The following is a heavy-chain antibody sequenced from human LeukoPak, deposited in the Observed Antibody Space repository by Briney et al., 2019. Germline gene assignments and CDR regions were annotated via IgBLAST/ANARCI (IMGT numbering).Heavy chain of an antibody. CDR2: IWYDGSIK. V-gene: IGHV3-33*01. Sequence: GGSLRLPCAASGFTFRNHGMHWVRQAPGKGLEWVAVIWYDGSIKYYGDSVKGRFTISRDNSKNTVNLQMDSLRAEDTAVYYCATDLRGFPWAFDFWGQGILVTVSS. J-gene: IGHJ4*02. D-gene: IGHD3-10*01. CDR1: GFTFRNHG. CDR3: ATDLRGFPWAFDF.